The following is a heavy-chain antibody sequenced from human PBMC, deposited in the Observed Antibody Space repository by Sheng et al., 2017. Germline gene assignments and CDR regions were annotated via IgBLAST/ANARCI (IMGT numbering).Heavy chain of an antibody. J-gene: IGHJ3*01. CDR2: IYSGGST. V-gene: IGHV3-53*01. CDR3: ARAPEAEYYYDTRSWEKPLTRWC. Sequence: EVQLVESGGGLIPALGGPLRLSCAASGFTVSSNYMSWVRQAPGKGLEWVSVIYSGGSTYYADSVKGRFTISRDNSKNTLYLQMNSLRAEDTAVYYCARAPEAEYYYDTRSWEKPLTRWCWGQGTMVTVSS. D-gene: IGHD3-22*01. CDR1: GFTVSSNY.